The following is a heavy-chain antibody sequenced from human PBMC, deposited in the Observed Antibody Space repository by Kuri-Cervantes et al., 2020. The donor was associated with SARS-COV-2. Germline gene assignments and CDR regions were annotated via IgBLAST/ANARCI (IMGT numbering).Heavy chain of an antibody. CDR2: IRSKAYGGPT. J-gene: IGHJ4*02. V-gene: IGHV3-49*04. D-gene: IGHD3-10*01. CDR3: TRVKLLWFGEFS. Sequence: SLKISCTASGFTFGDYAMSWVRQAPGKGLEWVGFIRSKAYGGPTEYAASVKGRFTISRDDSKSIAYLQMNSLKTEDTAVYYCTRVKLLWFGEFSWGQGTLVTVYS. CDR1: GFTFGDYA.